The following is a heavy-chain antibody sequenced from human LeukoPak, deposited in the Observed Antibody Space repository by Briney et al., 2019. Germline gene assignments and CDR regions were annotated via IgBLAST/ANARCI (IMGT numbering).Heavy chain of an antibody. V-gene: IGHV4-61*01. D-gene: IGHD1-26*01. Sequence: SETLSLTCTVSGGSVSSGTYYWSWIRRPPGKGLEWIGYISYSGSTNYNPSLKSRVTISVDTSKNQFSLKLTSVTAADTAVFYCARLFVVGATSDYIDCWGQGTLVTVSS. CDR3: ARLFVVGATSDYIDC. CDR1: GGSVSSGTYY. J-gene: IGHJ4*02. CDR2: ISYSGST.